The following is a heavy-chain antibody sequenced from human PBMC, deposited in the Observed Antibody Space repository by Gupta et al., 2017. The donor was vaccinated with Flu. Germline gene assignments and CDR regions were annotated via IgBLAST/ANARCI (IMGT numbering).Heavy chain of an antibody. V-gene: IGHV3-74*01. CDR2: INSDGSST. Sequence: EVQLVESGGGLVQPGGSLRLSCAASGFTFSSYWMHWVRQAPGKGLVWVSVINSDGSSTSYADSVKGRFTISRDNAKNTLFLQMNSLRAEDTAVYYCARVAAAAGTMWGQGTLVTVSS. D-gene: IGHD6-13*01. CDR3: ARVAAAAGTM. J-gene: IGHJ4*02. CDR1: GFTFSSYW.